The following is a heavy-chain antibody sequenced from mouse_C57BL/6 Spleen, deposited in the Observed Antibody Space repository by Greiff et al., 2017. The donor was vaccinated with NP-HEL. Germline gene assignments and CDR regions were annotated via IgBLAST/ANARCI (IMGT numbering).Heavy chain of an antibody. V-gene: IGHV14-4*01. CDR1: GFNIKDDY. J-gene: IGHJ3*01. D-gene: IGHD1-1*01. CDR3: TTGHYYGSSSWFAY. CDR2: IDPENGDT. Sequence: EVQLQQSGAELVRPGASVKLSCTASGFNIKDDYMHWVKQRPEQGLEWIGWIDPENGDTEYASKFQGKATITADTSSNTAYLQLSSLTSEDTAVYYCTTGHYYGSSSWFAYWGQGTLVTVSA.